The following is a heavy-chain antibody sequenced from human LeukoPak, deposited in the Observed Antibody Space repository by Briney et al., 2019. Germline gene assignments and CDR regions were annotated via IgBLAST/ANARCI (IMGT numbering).Heavy chain of an antibody. Sequence: SETLSLTCTVSGGSISSYYWSWIRQPPGKGLEWIGYIYYSGSTNYNPSLKSRVTIPVDTSKNQFSLKLSSVTAADTAVYYCARLNYDYVWGSYPLWGYYYMDVWGKGTTVTVSS. CDR2: IYYSGST. J-gene: IGHJ6*03. V-gene: IGHV4-59*01. CDR3: ARLNYDYVWGSYPLWGYYYMDV. CDR1: GGSISSYY. D-gene: IGHD3-16*02.